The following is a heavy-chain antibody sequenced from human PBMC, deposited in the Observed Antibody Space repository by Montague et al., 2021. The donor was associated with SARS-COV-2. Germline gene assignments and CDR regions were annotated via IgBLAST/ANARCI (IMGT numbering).Heavy chain of an antibody. Sequence: TLSLTCTVSGGSISSGGYYWSWIRQHPGKGLEWIGYIYYSGXTXYXXXXKXRVTISVDTSKNQFSLKLSPVTAADTAVYYCARVHIVVVTAMRYFDLWGRGTLVTVSS. CDR2: IYYSGXT. V-gene: IGHV4-31*03. D-gene: IGHD2-21*02. CDR3: ARVHIVVVTAMRYFDL. J-gene: IGHJ2*01. CDR1: GGSISSGGYY.